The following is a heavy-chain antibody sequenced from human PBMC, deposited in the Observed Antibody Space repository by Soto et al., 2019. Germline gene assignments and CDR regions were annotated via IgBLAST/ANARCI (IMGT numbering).Heavy chain of an antibody. Sequence: GASVKVSCKASGYTFTSYYMHWVRQAPGQGLEWMGIINPSGGSTSYAQKFQGRVTMTRDTSTSTVYMELSSLRSEDTAVYYCARVTVTTPYYYYGMDVWGQGTTVTVSS. CDR2: INPSGGST. D-gene: IGHD4-4*01. J-gene: IGHJ6*02. CDR3: ARVTVTTPYYYYGMDV. V-gene: IGHV1-46*01. CDR1: GYTFTSYY.